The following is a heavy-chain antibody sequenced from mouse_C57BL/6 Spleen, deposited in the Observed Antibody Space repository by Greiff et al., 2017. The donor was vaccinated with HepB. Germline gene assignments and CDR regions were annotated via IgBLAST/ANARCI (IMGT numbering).Heavy chain of an antibody. CDR2: IDPSDSYT. CDR1: GYTFTSYW. V-gene: IGHV1-69*01. Sequence: QVQLQQSGAELVMPGASVKLSCKASGYTFTSYWMHWVKQRPGQGLEWIGEIDPSDSYTNYNQKFKGKSTLTVDKSSSTAYMQLSSLTSEDSAVYYCASRGLYYGTPYAMDYWGQGTSVTVSS. J-gene: IGHJ4*01. D-gene: IGHD2-1*01. CDR3: ASRGLYYGTPYAMDY.